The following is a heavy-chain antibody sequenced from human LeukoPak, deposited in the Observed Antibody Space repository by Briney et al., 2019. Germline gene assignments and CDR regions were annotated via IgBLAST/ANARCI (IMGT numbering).Heavy chain of an antibody. Sequence: ASVKVSCKASGHTFTSYGISWVRQAPGQGLEWMGWISAYNGNTNYAQKLQGRVTMTTDTSTSTAYMELRSLRSDDTAVYYCARDLFAYYDSSGYSDYWGQGTLVTVSS. CDR1: GHTFTSYG. D-gene: IGHD3-22*01. CDR3: ARDLFAYYDSSGYSDY. CDR2: ISAYNGNT. J-gene: IGHJ4*02. V-gene: IGHV1-18*01.